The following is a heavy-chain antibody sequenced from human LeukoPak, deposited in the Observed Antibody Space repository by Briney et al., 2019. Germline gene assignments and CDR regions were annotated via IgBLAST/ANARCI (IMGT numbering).Heavy chain of an antibody. CDR2: FDPEDGET. V-gene: IGHV1-24*01. Sequence: EASVKVSCKASGYTFTGYYSHWVRQAPGKGLEWMGGFDPEDGETIYAQKFQGRVTMTEDTSTDTAYMELSSLRSEDTAVYYCARDAYLIAPFDYWGQGTLVTVSS. CDR3: ARDAYLIAPFDY. J-gene: IGHJ4*02. D-gene: IGHD2/OR15-2a*01. CDR1: GYTFTGYY.